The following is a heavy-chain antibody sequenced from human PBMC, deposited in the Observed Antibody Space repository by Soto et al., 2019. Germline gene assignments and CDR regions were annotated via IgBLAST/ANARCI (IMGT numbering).Heavy chain of an antibody. CDR2: IYYSDTT. J-gene: IGHJ4*02. Sequence: SETLSLTCTVSGDSISNYYWNWIRQPPGKGLEWIGYIYYSDTTNYSPSLKSRVTISVDTYKNQFSVKLTSVTVADTAVYYCARAFKTRDFWSGYSAPFDSWGPGTLVTVPQ. V-gene: IGHV4-59*01. CDR3: ARAFKTRDFWSGYSAPFDS. D-gene: IGHD3-3*01. CDR1: GDSISNYY.